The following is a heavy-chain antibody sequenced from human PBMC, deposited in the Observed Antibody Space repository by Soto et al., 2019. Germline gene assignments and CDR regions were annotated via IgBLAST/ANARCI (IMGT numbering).Heavy chain of an antibody. CDR3: ARSRGGDGYHPLEY. Sequence: QVQLVDSGGGVVQPGRSLRLSCAASGFPFSSYAIHWVRQAPGKGLEWVAFISYDGRNTYYADSVRGRFSVSRDNSNNTLDLQMNSMRAEDTAVYYCARSRGGDGYHPLEYWGEGTLVTVSS. J-gene: IGHJ4*02. D-gene: IGHD2-21*01. CDR1: GFPFSSYA. CDR2: ISYDGRNT. V-gene: IGHV3-30*04.